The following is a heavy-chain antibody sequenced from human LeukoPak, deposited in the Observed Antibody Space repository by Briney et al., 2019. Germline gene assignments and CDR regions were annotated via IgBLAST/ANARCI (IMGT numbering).Heavy chain of an antibody. V-gene: IGHV4-4*07. Sequence: SENLSFTGTGSACTSSSYNWGWHRQPPGKELEWIGSIYTSGSTNYNPSLKSRVTMSVDTSKNQFSLKLSSVTAADTAVYYCARGVGAQLDYWGQGTVVTVSS. CDR2: IYTSGST. J-gene: IGHJ4*02. CDR3: ARGVGAQLDY. D-gene: IGHD1-26*01. CDR1: ACTSSSYN.